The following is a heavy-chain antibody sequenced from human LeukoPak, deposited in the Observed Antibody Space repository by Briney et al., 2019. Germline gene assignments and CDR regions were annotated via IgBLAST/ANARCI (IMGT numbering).Heavy chain of an antibody. J-gene: IGHJ1*01. D-gene: IGHD3-22*01. CDR3: ATHSSAYYYVNPLWQH. Sequence: WASVKVSCKASGYTFTSYYMHWVRQAPGQGLEWMGIINPSGGSTNYAQKFQGRFTMTEDTSTDTAYMELSSLRSEDTAVYYCATHSSAYYYVNPLWQHWGQGTLVTVSS. V-gene: IGHV1-46*01. CDR2: INPSGGST. CDR1: GYTFTSYY.